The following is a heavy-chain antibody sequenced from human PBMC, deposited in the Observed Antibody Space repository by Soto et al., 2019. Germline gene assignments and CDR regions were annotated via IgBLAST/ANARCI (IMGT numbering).Heavy chain of an antibody. CDR1: GFTLGDYA. D-gene: IGHD5-12*01. CDR2: IRSKAYGGTT. J-gene: IGHJ4*02. CDR3: TRVLMATNSHRFDY. V-gene: IGHV3-49*03. Sequence: SMRLSCTSSGFTLGDYAMSWFRQAPGKGLEWVGFIRSKAYGGTTEYAASVKGRFTISRDDSKSIAYLQMNSLKSEDTAVYYCTRVLMATNSHRFDYWGQGTLVTVSS.